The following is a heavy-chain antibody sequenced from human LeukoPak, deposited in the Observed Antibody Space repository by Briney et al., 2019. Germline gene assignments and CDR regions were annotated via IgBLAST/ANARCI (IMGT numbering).Heavy chain of an antibody. CDR3: ARDSGDYCFDY. J-gene: IGHJ4*02. CDR2: ISSSSSYI. D-gene: IGHD4-17*01. Sequence: GSLRLSCAASGFTVSSNFMSWVRQAPGKGLEWVSSISSSSSYIYYADSVKGRFTISRDNAKNSLYLQMNSLRAEDTAVYYCARDSGDYCFDYWGQGTLVTVSS. V-gene: IGHV3-21*01. CDR1: GFTVSSNF.